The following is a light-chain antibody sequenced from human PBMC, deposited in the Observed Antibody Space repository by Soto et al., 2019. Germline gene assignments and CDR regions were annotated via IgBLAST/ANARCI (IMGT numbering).Light chain of an antibody. Sequence: MMMTQSPATLSVSPGERVTLCCRTSHSVNSHVAWYQQKPGQARRLLXYGASTRATGIPVRFSGSGFGTEFILTISSLQSEDFAVYYCQQYDKWPPITFGQGTRLEIK. V-gene: IGKV3-15*01. J-gene: IGKJ5*01. CDR3: QQYDKWPPIT. CDR2: GAS. CDR1: HSVNSH.